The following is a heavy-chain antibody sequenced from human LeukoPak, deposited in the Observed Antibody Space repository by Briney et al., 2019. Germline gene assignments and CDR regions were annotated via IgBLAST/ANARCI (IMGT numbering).Heavy chain of an antibody. CDR1: GGTFSSYA. CDR2: IIPIFGIA. D-gene: IGHD3-22*01. V-gene: IGHV1-69*04. CDR3: ARDHYYDSSGYYGGY. J-gene: IGHJ4*02. Sequence: ASVKVSCKASGGTFSSYAISWVRQAPGQGLEWMGRIIPIFGIANYAQKSQGRVTITADKSTSTAYMELSSLRSEDTAVYYCARDHYYDSSGYYGGYWGQGTLVTVSS.